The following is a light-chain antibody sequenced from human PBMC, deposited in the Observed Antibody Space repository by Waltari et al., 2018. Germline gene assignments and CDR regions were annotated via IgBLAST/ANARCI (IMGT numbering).Light chain of an antibody. CDR1: QSISGN. V-gene: IGKV3-15*01. CDR2: GAS. Sequence: EIVMTQSPATLSVSPGERATLSCRASQSISGNLAWYPQKPGQAPRLRIYGASTGATGNPARFGGSGSGTEFTLTINSKQSEDFAVYYCQQYNSWPLTFGGGTKVETK. CDR3: QQYNSWPLT. J-gene: IGKJ4*01.